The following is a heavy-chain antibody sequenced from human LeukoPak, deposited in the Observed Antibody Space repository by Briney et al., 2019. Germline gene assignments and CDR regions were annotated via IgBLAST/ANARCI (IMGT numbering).Heavy chain of an antibody. CDR3: ARANSRGWYRGLLDY. CDR1: GGSFSGYY. V-gene: IGHV4-34*01. Sequence: PSETLSLTCAVYGGSFSGYYWSWLRQPPGKGLGWVGEINNSGRTTYNPSLKSRVTISVDTSKTQFSLKLSSVTAADTAVYYCARANSRGWYRGLLDYWGQGTLVTVSS. J-gene: IGHJ4*02. D-gene: IGHD6-19*01. CDR2: INNSGRT.